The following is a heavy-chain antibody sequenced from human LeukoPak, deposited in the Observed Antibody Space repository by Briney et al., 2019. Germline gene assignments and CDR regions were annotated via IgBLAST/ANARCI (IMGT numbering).Heavy chain of an antibody. V-gene: IGHV3-23*01. D-gene: IGHD6-6*01. CDR1: GFTFSNYA. CDR2: ISGSGGST. J-gene: IGHJ6*03. Sequence: GGSLRLSCAASGFTFSNYAMSWVRQAPGKGLEWVSAISGSGGSTYYADSVKGRFTISRDNSKNTLYLQMNSLRAEDTAVYYCANQIYSSSSFPPSYYYYYMDVWGKGTTVTVSS. CDR3: ANQIYSSSSFPPSYYYYYMDV.